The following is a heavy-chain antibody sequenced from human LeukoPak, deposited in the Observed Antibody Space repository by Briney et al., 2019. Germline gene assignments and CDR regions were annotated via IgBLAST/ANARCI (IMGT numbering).Heavy chain of an antibody. CDR1: GGSISSSSYY. V-gene: IGHV4-39*01. D-gene: IGHD1-26*01. Sequence: SETLSLTCTVSGGSISSSSYYWGWIRQPPGKGLEWIGSIYYSGSTYYNPSLKSRVTISVDTSKNQFSLKLSSVTAADTAVYYCARLAVEWELHGGVPAELDYWGQGTLVTVSS. CDR3: ARLAVEWELHGGVPAELDY. J-gene: IGHJ4*02. CDR2: IYYSGST.